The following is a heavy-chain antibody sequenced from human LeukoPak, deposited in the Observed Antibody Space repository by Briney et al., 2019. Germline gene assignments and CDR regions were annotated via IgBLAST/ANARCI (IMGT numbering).Heavy chain of an antibody. Sequence: GGSLRLSCAASGFTLSSYSMNWVRQAPGKGLEWVSSISSSSTYIYYADSVKGRFTISRDNAQNSLYLQMNSLRAEDTAVYYCARDRYGDNSFDYWGQGTLVTVSS. CDR3: ARDRYGDNSFDY. CDR2: ISSSSTYI. J-gene: IGHJ4*02. V-gene: IGHV3-21*01. D-gene: IGHD4-17*01. CDR1: GFTLSSYS.